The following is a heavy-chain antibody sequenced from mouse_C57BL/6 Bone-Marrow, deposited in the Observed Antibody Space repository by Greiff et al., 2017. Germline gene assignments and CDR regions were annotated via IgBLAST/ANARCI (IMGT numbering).Heavy chain of an antibody. V-gene: IGHV1-19*01. CDR1: GYTFTDYY. CDR3: ARRADGYYAWFAY. D-gene: IGHD2-3*01. Sequence: EVQLQQPGPVLVKPGASVKMSCKASGYTFTDYYLNWVKQSHGKSLERIGVLNPHNGGTSYNQKFKGKATLTVDKSSSTPYMELNSVTSEDSAVYYCARRADGYYAWFAYWGQGTLVTVSA. CDR2: LNPHNGGT. J-gene: IGHJ3*01.